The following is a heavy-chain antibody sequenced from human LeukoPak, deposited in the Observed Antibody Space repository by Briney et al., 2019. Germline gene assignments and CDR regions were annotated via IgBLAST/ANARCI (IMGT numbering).Heavy chain of an antibody. J-gene: IGHJ4*02. CDR3: ARHGSGSGWDPFDY. Sequence: SQTLSLTCTVSGGSISSGGYYWSWIRQHPGKGLEWIGYIYYSGSTNYNPSLKSRVTISVDTSKNQFSLKLSSVTAADTAVYYCARHGSGSGWDPFDYWGQGTLVTVSS. D-gene: IGHD6-19*01. CDR1: GGSISSGGYY. V-gene: IGHV4-31*03. CDR2: IYYSGST.